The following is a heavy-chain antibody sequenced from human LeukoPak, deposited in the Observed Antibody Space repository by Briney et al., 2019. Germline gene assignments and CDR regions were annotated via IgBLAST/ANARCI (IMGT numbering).Heavy chain of an antibody. D-gene: IGHD3-22*01. CDR1: GYTFTSYG. J-gene: IGHJ2*01. Sequence: ASVKVSCKASGYTFTSYGISWVRQAPGQGLEWMGWITVYNGNTNYAQNLQGRVTMTTDTSTSTAYMELRSLRSDDTAIYYCARGSGNYYWYFDLWGRGTLVTVSS. V-gene: IGHV1-18*01. CDR2: ITVYNGNT. CDR3: ARGSGNYYWYFDL.